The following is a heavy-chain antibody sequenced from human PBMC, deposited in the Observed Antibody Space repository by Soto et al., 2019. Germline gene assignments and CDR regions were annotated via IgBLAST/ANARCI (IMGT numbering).Heavy chain of an antibody. CDR3: ARARGQKGLAFDF. V-gene: IGHV4-59*01. Sequence: SSETLSLTCTVSADSMNNYYWSWIRQPPGKGLEWIGYVHNSGINNYNPSLKSRVNISLVTSKNHFSLELTSVTTADTAVYYCARARGQKGLAFDFRGQGTMVTVS. J-gene: IGHJ3*01. CDR2: VHNSGIN. CDR1: ADSMNNYY.